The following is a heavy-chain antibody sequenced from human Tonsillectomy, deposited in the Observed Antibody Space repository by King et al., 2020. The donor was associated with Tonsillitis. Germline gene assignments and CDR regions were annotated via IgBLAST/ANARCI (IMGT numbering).Heavy chain of an antibody. V-gene: IGHV4-39*07. CDR2: MYNSRST. CDR1: GGSISSSSYY. J-gene: IGHJ4*02. D-gene: IGHD4-17*01. Sequence: QLQESGPGLVKPSETLSLTCTVSGGSISSSSYYWGWIRQPPGKGLEWIGSMYNSRSTYYNPSLKSRVTISVDTSKNQFSLRLSSVTAADTAVYYCARRPPGDLIFDSWGQGTLITVSS. CDR3: ARRPPGDLIFDS.